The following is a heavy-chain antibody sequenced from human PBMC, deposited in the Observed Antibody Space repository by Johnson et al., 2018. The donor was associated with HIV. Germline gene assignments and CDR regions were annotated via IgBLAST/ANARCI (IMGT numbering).Heavy chain of an antibody. CDR1: GFTFSSYA. CDR3: ARAAYYYDTSGYYGAFDI. CDR2: ISGSGGNT. Sequence: VQLVESGGGLVQPGGSLRLSCAASGFTFSSYAMSWVRQAPGKGLEWVSAISGSGGNTYYADSVRGRFTISRDNSKNTLYLQMNSLRAEDTAVYYCARAAYYYDTSGYYGAFDIWGQGTMVTVSS. V-gene: IGHV3-23*04. D-gene: IGHD3-22*01. J-gene: IGHJ3*02.